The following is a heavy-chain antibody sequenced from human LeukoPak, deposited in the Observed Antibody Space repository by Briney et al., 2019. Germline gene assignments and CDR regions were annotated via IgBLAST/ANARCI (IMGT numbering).Heavy chain of an antibody. CDR1: GFTFSSYS. CDR2: ISSSSSYI. D-gene: IGHD1-26*01. Sequence: PGGSLRLSCAASGFTFSSYSMNWVRQAPGKGLEWASSISSSSSYIYYADSVKGRFTISRDNAKNSLYLQMNSLRAEDTAVYYCAREVGAYYYYGMDVWGQGTTVTVSS. V-gene: IGHV3-21*01. J-gene: IGHJ6*02. CDR3: AREVGAYYYYGMDV.